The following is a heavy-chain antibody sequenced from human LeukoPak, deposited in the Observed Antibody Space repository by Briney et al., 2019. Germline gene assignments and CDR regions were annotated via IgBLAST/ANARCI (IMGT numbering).Heavy chain of an antibody. CDR3: ARLTAVDDSSGYYDAFNI. V-gene: IGHV5-51*01. CDR2: IYPGDSDT. D-gene: IGHD3-22*01. J-gene: IGHJ3*02. Sequence: GESLKISCKRSGYSFTSYWLGWVRRMPGKGLEWMGIIYPGDSDTRYSPSFQGQVTISADKSISAAYLQWSSLKASDTAMYYCARLTAVDDSSGYYDAFNIWGQGTMVTVSS. CDR1: GYSFTSYW.